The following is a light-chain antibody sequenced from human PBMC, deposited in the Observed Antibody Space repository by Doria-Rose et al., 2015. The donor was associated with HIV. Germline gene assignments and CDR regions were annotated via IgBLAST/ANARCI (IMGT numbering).Light chain of an antibody. CDR2: WAS. CDR3: QQYYDTPS. V-gene: IGKV4-1*01. CDR1: QSLLYTSKNY. J-gene: IGKJ3*01. Sequence: DIRVTQSPESLGMSLGERATLNCKSNQSLLYTSKNYLAWYQQKPGQPPKLLSDWASTRQSGVPARFSGSGSGTDFTLTISSLEAEDVAVYYCQQYYDTPSFGPGTTVDIK.